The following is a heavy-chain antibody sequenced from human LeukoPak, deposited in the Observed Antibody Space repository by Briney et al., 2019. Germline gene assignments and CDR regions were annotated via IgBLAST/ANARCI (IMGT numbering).Heavy chain of an antibody. CDR1: GFTFSSYS. J-gene: IGHJ4*02. D-gene: IGHD6-19*01. CDR2: ISSSSSYI. Sequence: PGGSLRLSCAASGFTFSSYSMNWVRQAPGKGLEWVSSISSSSSYIYYADSVKGRFTISRDNAKNSLYLQMNSLRAEDTAVYYCAKDIGQWLAQEYSFDYWGQGTLVTVSS. V-gene: IGHV3-21*01. CDR3: AKDIGQWLAQEYSFDY.